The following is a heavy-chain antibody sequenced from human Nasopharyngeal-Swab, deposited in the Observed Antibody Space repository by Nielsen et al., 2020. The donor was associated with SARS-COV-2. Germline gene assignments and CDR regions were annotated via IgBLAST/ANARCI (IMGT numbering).Heavy chain of an antibody. CDR2: IGTSDDT. J-gene: IGHJ4*02. CDR3: AKTFLIAPRTYDY. Sequence: GGSLRLSCAASGFNFASFAMTWVRQAPEKGLEWVSTIGTSDDTYYTDSVKGRFAISRDNSKNKVYLQMDSLRPDDTALYYCAKTFLIAPRTYDYWGQATLVTVSS. D-gene: IGHD2/OR15-2a*01. V-gene: IGHV3-23*01. CDR1: GFNFASFA.